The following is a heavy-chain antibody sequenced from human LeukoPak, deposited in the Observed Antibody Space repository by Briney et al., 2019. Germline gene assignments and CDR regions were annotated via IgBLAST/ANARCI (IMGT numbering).Heavy chain of an antibody. Sequence: GGSLRLSCAASGFTFSSYGMHWVRQAPGKGLEWVAVISYDGSNKYYADSVKGRFTISRDNSKNTLYLQMNSLGAEDTAVYYCANHCGGDCPFDYWGQGTLVTVSS. D-gene: IGHD2-21*02. CDR2: ISYDGSNK. CDR3: ANHCGGDCPFDY. V-gene: IGHV3-30*18. CDR1: GFTFSSYG. J-gene: IGHJ4*02.